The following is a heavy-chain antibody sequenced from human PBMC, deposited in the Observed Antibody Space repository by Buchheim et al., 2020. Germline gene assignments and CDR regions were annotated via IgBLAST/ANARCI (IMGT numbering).Heavy chain of an antibody. CDR1: GFTFSDYY. Sequence: QVQLVESGGGLVKPGGSLRLSCAASGFTFSDYYMSWFRQVPGKGLAWVSYISGSGSSTYYTDSVKGRFTISRDNARNSLYLQMNSLRAEDTAEYYCARDVTAFLTFSYYGMDVWGQGT. J-gene: IGHJ6*02. CDR2: ISGSGSST. CDR3: ARDVTAFLTFSYYGMDV. D-gene: IGHD2/OR15-2a*01. V-gene: IGHV3-11*01.